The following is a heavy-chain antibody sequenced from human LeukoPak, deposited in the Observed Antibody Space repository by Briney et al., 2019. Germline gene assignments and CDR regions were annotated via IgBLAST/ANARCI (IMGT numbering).Heavy chain of an antibody. J-gene: IGHJ6*02. CDR3: ANLVGATNFYYYYGMDV. D-gene: IGHD1-26*01. Sequence: GGSLRLSCAASGFTFSNYAMNWVRQAPGQGLEWVANIRQDGIEKHYVESVKGRFTISRDNAKNSVYLQMNSLRAEDAAVYYCANLVGATNFYYYYGMDVWGQGTTVTVSS. CDR2: IRQDGIEK. V-gene: IGHV3-7*03. CDR1: GFTFSNYA.